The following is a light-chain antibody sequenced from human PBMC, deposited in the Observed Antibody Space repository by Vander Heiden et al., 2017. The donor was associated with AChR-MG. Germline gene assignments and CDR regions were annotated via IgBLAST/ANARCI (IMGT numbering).Light chain of an antibody. V-gene: IGKV3D-15*01. CDR2: GES. CDR1: QSVRTN. J-gene: IGKJ1*01. CDR3: QQYNDWPPWWT. Sequence: ESVVTQSPATLPVSPGETATLSCRASQSVRTNFAWYQQKPGQAPRLLIYGESTRVTGIPARFSGSGYGTEFALTITSLQSEDFAVYDCQQYNDWPPWWTFGQGTRVEV.